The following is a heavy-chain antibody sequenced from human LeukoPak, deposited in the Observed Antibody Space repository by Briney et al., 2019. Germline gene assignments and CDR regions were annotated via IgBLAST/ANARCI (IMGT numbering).Heavy chain of an antibody. V-gene: IGHV3-69-1*01. J-gene: IGHJ4*02. CDR2: ISSSSTI. D-gene: IGHD6-19*01. CDR1: GFTFSSYS. Sequence: GGSLRLSCAASGFTFSSYSMNWVRQAPGKGLEWVSSISSSSTIYYADSVKGRFTISRDNAKNSLYLQMNSLRAEDTAVYYCAREEVNEWLVNFDYWGQGTLVTVSS. CDR3: AREEVNEWLVNFDY.